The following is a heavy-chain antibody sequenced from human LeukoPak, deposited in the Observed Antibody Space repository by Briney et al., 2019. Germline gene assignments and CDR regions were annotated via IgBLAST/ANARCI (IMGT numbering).Heavy chain of an antibody. CDR3: ARDRLSLLSSSWFFDY. D-gene: IGHD6-13*01. Sequence: GASVKVSCKASGYTFTSYAMHWVRQAPGQRLERMGWINAGNGNTKYSQKFQGRVTITRDTSASTAYMELSSLRSEDTAVYYCARDRLSLLSSSWFFDYWGQGTLVTVSS. CDR2: INAGNGNT. CDR1: GYTFTSYA. J-gene: IGHJ4*02. V-gene: IGHV1-3*01.